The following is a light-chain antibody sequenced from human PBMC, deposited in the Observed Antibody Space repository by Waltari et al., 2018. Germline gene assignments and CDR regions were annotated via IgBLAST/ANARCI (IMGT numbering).Light chain of an antibody. Sequence: EMVMTQTPATLSVSPGETATLSCRASQSFGGSLAWYQQRPGQTPRLLIYYTSNRATDIPARSSGSGSGTEFALTISGVQSEDVAVYYCQQYKSWPWTFGQGTKVEIK. CDR3: QQYKSWPWT. CDR2: YTS. J-gene: IGKJ1*01. V-gene: IGKV3-15*01. CDR1: QSFGGS.